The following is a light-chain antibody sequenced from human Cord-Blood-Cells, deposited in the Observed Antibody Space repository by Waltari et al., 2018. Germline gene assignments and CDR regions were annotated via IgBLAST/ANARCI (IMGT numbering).Light chain of an antibody. V-gene: IGLV1-47*01. CDR3: AAWDDSLSGRV. J-gene: IGLJ3*02. Sequence: QSVLTRPPSASGTPGHRVTSPCSGSSSNIGSNYVSGYQQLPGTAPKRLIYRNNRRPSGVPDRFSGSKSGPSASLAISGLRSEDEADYYCAAWDDSLSGRVFGGGTKLTVL. CDR2: RNN. CDR1: SSNIGSNY.